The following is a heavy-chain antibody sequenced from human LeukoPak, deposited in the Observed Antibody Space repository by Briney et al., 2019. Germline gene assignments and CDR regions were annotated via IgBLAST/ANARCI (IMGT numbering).Heavy chain of an antibody. D-gene: IGHD2-15*01. CDR3: ARLRYCSGGSCYSDY. V-gene: IGHV4-39*01. CDR1: GGSISSSRYY. J-gene: IGHJ4*02. CDR2: MYYSGST. Sequence: SETLSLTCTVSGGSISSSRYYWGWIRQPPGKGLEWLGSMYYSGSTYYKPSLKTRFTISVDTSKNQCSLKLTAGAAADRPEYYCARLRYCSGGSCYSDYWGQGTLVTVSS.